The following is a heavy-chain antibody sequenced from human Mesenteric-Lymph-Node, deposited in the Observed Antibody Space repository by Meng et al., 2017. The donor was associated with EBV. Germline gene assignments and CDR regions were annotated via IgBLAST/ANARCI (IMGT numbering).Heavy chain of an antibody. CDR3: ARGALSGVAAPN. J-gene: IGHJ4*02. D-gene: IGHD6-13*01. CDR2: INSYSGGS. V-gene: IGHV1-2*06. Sequence: QVKLVQGGDEEKKRGASVKSSCKASGYTFSEYYMHWVRPAPGQGLEWMGRINSYSGGSNYAQKFQGRVTLTSETSNSTVYMEMSSLRSDEAALYYGARGALSGVAAPNWGQGTLVTVSS. CDR1: GYTFSEYY.